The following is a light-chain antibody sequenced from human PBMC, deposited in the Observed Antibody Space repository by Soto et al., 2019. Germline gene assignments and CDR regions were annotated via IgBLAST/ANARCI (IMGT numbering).Light chain of an antibody. J-gene: IGKJ1*01. V-gene: IGKV1-5*01. CDR2: DAS. CDR1: QNIRSR. CDR3: QHYHSYWT. Sequence: DFQLTTSPSTLSASAGHRGTITSRASQNIRSRLAWFQQKPGKAPNLLIYDASSLESGVPQRFSGSGSGTEFTLTIRSLKTDDFSTYYCQHYHSYWTFGQGTKVDIK.